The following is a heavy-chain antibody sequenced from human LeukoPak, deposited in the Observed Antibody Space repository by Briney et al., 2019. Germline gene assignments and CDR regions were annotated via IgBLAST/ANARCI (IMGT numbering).Heavy chain of an antibody. Sequence: PGGSLRLSCVASGFPFARYWMSWVRQAPGRGLEWVSVIYSGGSTYYADSAKGRFTISRDNSKNTLYLQMNRLRAEDTAVYYCARAPGFGGFWSGDTANYFGCWGQGTLVPVSS. V-gene: IGHV3-66*02. D-gene: IGHD3-3*01. CDR1: GFPFARYW. CDR2: IYSGGST. J-gene: IGHJ4*02. CDR3: ARAPGFGGFWSGDTANYFGC.